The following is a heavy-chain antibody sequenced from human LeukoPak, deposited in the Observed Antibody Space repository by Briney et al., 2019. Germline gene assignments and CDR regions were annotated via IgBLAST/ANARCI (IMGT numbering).Heavy chain of an antibody. CDR1: GFTFSSYW. CDR3: AGEGFGELLYLNAFDI. D-gene: IGHD3-10*01. Sequence: GGSLRLSCATSGFTFSSYWMSWVRQAPGKGLEWVANIKQDGSEKYYVDSVKGRFTISRDNAKNSLYLQMKSLRAEDTAVYYCAGEGFGELLYLNAFDIWGQGTMVTVSS. CDR2: IKQDGSEK. J-gene: IGHJ3*02. V-gene: IGHV3-7*01.